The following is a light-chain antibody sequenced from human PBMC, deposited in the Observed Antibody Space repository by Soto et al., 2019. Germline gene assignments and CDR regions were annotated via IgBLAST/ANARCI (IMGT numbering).Light chain of an antibody. J-gene: IGKJ2*01. CDR3: QQYGSSPYT. Sequence: EIVLTQSPATLSSSPGERATLSCRASQSVSSSYLAWYQQKPGQAPLLLIYGAARSATGIPERFSGSGSGTDVSPIISSLEPEDFAVYYCQQYGSSPYTFGQGTKLEIK. CDR1: QSVSSSY. CDR2: GAA. V-gene: IGKV3-20*01.